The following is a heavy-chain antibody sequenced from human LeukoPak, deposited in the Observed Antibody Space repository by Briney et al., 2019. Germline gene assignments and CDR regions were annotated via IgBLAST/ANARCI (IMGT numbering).Heavy chain of an antibody. V-gene: IGHV3-23*01. CDR1: GFTFSSYV. Sequence: GGSLRLSCAVSGFTFSSYVMSWVRQAPGKGFEWVSSIGAAGGSKNYADSEKGRFTISRDNSKSTLYLQMGSLSPDDTAVYYCAKGGGFSCYDYWGQGTLVTVSS. CDR2: IGAAGGSK. J-gene: IGHJ4*02. CDR3: AKGGGFSCYDY. D-gene: IGHD2-15*01.